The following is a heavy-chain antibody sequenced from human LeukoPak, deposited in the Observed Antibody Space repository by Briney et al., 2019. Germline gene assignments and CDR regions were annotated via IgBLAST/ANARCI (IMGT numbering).Heavy chain of an antibody. CDR1: GFTFSNYW. Sequence: RGGTLRLSRAASGFTFSNYWMHWVRQAPGKGLVWVSRINSDGSSTSYADSVKGRFTISRDNAKNMLYLQMNSLGAEDTAVYYCAVETNGAAAFDIWGQGTLVTVSS. J-gene: IGHJ3*02. D-gene: IGHD2-8*01. V-gene: IGHV3-74*01. CDR2: INSDGSST. CDR3: AVETNGAAAFDI.